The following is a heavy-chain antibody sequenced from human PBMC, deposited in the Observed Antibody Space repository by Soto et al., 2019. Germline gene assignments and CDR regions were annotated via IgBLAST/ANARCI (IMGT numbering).Heavy chain of an antibody. Sequence: SETLSLTCTVSGGPIRSSSHYWVWIRHSPGTGLEWIGSIDESGDSYYNPSLKSRVTIFVDTSKNQFSLKLSSVTAADTAVYYCARRRTESYYDSSGYYFDYWGQGTLVTVSS. CDR1: GGPIRSSSHY. J-gene: IGHJ4*02. V-gene: IGHV4-39*01. CDR2: IDESGDS. CDR3: ARRRTESYYDSSGYYFDY. D-gene: IGHD3-22*01.